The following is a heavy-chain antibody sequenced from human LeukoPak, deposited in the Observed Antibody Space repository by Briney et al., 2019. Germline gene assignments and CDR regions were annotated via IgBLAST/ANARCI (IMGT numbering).Heavy chain of an antibody. CDR1: GYTFTSYD. J-gene: IGHJ6*02. Sequence: GASVKVSCKASGYTFTSYDINWVRQATGQGLEWMGWMNPNSGNTGYAQKFQGRVTMTRNTSISTAYMELSSLRSEDTAVYYCAREYVAVPGSYYYYYGMDVWGQGITVTVSS. V-gene: IGHV1-8*01. CDR3: AREYVAVPGSYYYYYGMDV. CDR2: MNPNSGNT. D-gene: IGHD6-19*01.